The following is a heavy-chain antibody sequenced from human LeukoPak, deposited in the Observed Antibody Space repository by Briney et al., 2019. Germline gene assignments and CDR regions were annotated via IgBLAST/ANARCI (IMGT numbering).Heavy chain of an antibody. CDR2: IYYSGST. J-gene: IGHJ4*02. D-gene: IGHD3-3*01. Sequence: SETLSLTCTVSGGSISSYHWSWIRQPPGKGLEWIGYIYYSGSTNYNPSLKSRVTISVDTSKNQFSLKLSSVTAADTAVYYCARDLSYYDFWSGYYRGYSDYWGQGTLVTVSS. CDR3: ARDLSYYDFWSGYYRGYSDY. V-gene: IGHV4-59*01. CDR1: GGSISSYH.